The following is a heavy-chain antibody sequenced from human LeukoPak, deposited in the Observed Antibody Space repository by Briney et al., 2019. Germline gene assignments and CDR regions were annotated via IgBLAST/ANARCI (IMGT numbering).Heavy chain of an antibody. CDR2: INPNSGGT. CDR3: ARDVLDGTTVTTLVDY. Sequence: GASVKVSCKASGYTFTGYYIHWVRQAPGQGLEWMGWINPNSGGTNYAQKFQGWVTMTRDTSISTAYMELSSLRSEDTAVYYCARDVLDGTTVTTLVDYWGQGTLVTVSS. V-gene: IGHV1-2*04. CDR1: GYTFTGYY. D-gene: IGHD4-17*01. J-gene: IGHJ4*02.